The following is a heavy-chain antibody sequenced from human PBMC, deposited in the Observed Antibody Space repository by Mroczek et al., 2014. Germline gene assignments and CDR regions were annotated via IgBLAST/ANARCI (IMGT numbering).Heavy chain of an antibody. V-gene: IGHV4-34*01. CDR3: ARSIVVVPEHYYYYMDV. D-gene: IGHD2-2*01. CDR2: INHSGST. J-gene: IGHJ6*03. Sequence: QVQLQESGAGLLKPSETLSLTCAVYGGSFSGYYWSWIRQPPGKGLEWIGEINHSGSTNYNPSLKSRVTISVDTSKNQFSLKLSSVTAADTAVYYCARSIVVVPEHYYYYMDVWGKGTTVTVSS. CDR1: GGSFSGYY.